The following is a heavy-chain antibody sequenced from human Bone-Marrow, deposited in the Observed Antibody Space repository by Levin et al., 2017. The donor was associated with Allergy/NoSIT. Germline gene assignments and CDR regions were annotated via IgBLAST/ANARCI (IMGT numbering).Heavy chain of an antibody. J-gene: IGHJ4*02. CDR3: VRDRLADY. CDR2: ISSSSRDI. D-gene: IGHD3-9*01. CDR1: GFTFRSYS. Sequence: SCAASGFTFRSYSMNWVRQTPGKGLEWVSFISSSSRDIDYADSVKGRFTISRDNAKNSLYLQMNSLGAEDTAVYHCVRDRLADYWGQGTLVTVSS. V-gene: IGHV3-21*05.